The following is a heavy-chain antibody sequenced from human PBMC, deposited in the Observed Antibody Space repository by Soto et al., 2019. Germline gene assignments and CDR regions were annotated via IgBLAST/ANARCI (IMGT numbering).Heavy chain of an antibody. CDR2: IYYSGNT. J-gene: IGHJ6*02. Sequence: SETLSLPCTVSGGSIRSGGYYWSWVRQNPRRGLEWIGNIYYSGNTYYNPSLKSRLTISVDTSKNQFSLNLSSVTAADTAVYYCARDRLMATAGTARHYFGLDVWGQGTTVTVSS. V-gene: IGHV4-31*03. CDR1: GGSIRSGGYY. D-gene: IGHD5-18*01. CDR3: ARDRLMATAGTARHYFGLDV.